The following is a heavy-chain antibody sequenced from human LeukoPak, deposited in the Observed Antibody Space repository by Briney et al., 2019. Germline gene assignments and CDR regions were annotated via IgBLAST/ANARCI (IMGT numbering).Heavy chain of an antibody. CDR3: ARASSITMVRGPPEY. Sequence: PSETLSLTCTVSGGSISSYYWSWIRQPPGKGLEWIGYIYYSGSTNYNPSLKSRVTISVDTSKNQFSLKLSSVTAADTAVYYCARASSITMVRGPPEYWGQGTLVTVSS. CDR1: GGSISSYY. J-gene: IGHJ4*02. CDR2: IYYSGST. D-gene: IGHD3-10*01. V-gene: IGHV4-59*08.